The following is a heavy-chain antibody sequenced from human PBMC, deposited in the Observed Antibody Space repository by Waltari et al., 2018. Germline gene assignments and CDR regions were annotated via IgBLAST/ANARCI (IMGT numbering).Heavy chain of an antibody. CDR2: IYSTGSGGDT. Sequence: EVQLVETGGGLIQPGGSLRLSCAASGFTVSSNYMTWVSQAPGKGLEWVSVIYSTGSGGDTYYADSVKGRFTISRDNSKNTLYLQMNSLRAGDTAMYYCATDYDGNAYVAFDIWGQGTMVTVSS. CDR3: ATDYDGNAYVAFDI. V-gene: IGHV3-53*02. J-gene: IGHJ3*02. CDR1: GFTVSSNY. D-gene: IGHD3-22*01.